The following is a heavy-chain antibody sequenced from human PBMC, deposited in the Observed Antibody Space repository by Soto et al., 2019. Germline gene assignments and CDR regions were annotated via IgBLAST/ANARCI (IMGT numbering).Heavy chain of an antibody. J-gene: IGHJ4*02. V-gene: IGHV1-18*01. CDR2: ISAYNGNT. D-gene: IGHD3-9*01. CDR1: GYTFTSYG. Sequence: QVQLVQSGAEVKKPGASVKVSCKASGYTFTSYGISWVRQAPGQGLEWMGWISAYNGNTNYAQKLQGRVTMTTDTTTSTDYMELRSLKSDDTAVYYCARGHYDILTGYYKLDYWGQGTLVTVSS. CDR3: ARGHYDILTGYYKLDY.